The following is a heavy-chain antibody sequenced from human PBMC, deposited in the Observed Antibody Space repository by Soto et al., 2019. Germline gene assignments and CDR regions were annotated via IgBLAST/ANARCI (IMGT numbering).Heavy chain of an antibody. D-gene: IGHD2-2*02. CDR1: GGSFSGYY. J-gene: IGHJ4*02. CDR3: ARVVVYGDIVVVRAAILIDY. V-gene: IGHV4-34*01. CDR2: INHSGST. Sequence: QVQLQQWGAGLLKPSETLSLTCAVYGGSFSGYYWSWIRQPPGKGLEWIGEINHSGSTNYNPSLKSRVTISVDTSKNQFSLKLSSVTAADTAVYCCARVVVYGDIVVVRAAILIDYWGQGTLVTVSS.